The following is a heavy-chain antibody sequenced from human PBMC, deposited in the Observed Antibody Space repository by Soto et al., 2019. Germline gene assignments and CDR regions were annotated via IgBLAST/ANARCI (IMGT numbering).Heavy chain of an antibody. D-gene: IGHD3-16*01. J-gene: IGHJ4*02. Sequence: VQLVESGGGVVQPGRSLRLSCAASGFTFSSYGMHWVRQAPGKGLEWVAVISYDGSNKYYADSVKGRFTISRDNSKNTLYLQMNSLRAEDTAVYYCAKGGGIMITRAADYWGQGTLVTVSS. V-gene: IGHV3-30*18. CDR3: AKGGGIMITRAADY. CDR1: GFTFSSYG. CDR2: ISYDGSNK.